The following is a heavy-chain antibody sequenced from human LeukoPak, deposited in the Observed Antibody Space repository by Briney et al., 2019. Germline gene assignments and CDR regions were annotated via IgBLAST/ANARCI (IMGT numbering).Heavy chain of an antibody. CDR3: ASGLTGPYYFDY. CDR1: GFTFSSYG. Sequence: GRSLRLSCEASGFTFSSYGMHWVRQAPGKGLEWVAVIWYDGSSEYYAGSVKGRFTISRDNSRNTLYLQMNSLRGDDTAVYYCASGLTGPYYFDYWGQGTLVTVSS. J-gene: IGHJ4*02. D-gene: IGHD3-9*01. V-gene: IGHV3-33*01. CDR2: IWYDGSSE.